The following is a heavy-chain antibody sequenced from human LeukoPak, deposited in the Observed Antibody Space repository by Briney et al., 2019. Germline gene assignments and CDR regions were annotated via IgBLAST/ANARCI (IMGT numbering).Heavy chain of an antibody. Sequence: GAPVKVSCKASGGTFSSYAISWVRQAPGQGLEWMGGIIPIFGTANYAQKFQGRVTITADKSTSTAYMELSSLRSEDTAVYYCARVRQQLSRKYYYYYMDVWGKGTTVTVSS. J-gene: IGHJ6*03. D-gene: IGHD6-13*01. CDR1: GGTFSSYA. V-gene: IGHV1-69*06. CDR2: IIPIFGTA. CDR3: ARVRQQLSRKYYYYYMDV.